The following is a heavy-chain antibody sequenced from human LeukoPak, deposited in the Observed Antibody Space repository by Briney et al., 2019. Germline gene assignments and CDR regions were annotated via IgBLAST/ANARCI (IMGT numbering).Heavy chain of an antibody. D-gene: IGHD5-24*01. CDR3: RDPFDY. CDR2: IRNDGSNK. V-gene: IGHV3-30*02. J-gene: IGHJ4*02. Sequence: PGGSLRLSCVASGFTFSSNGMHWVRQAPGKGLEWVAFIRNDGSNKYYADSVKGRFTISRDNSKNTLYLQMNSLRTEDTAVYYCRDPFDYWGQGTLVTVSS. CDR1: GFTFSSNG.